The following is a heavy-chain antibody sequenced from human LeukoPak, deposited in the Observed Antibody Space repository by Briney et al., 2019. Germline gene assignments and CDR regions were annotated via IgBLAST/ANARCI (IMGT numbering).Heavy chain of an antibody. V-gene: IGHV4-61*02. CDR2: IYTSGST. CDR1: GGSISSGSYY. J-gene: IGHJ6*03. CDR3: ARDQGLGYSGNYYYYYYMDV. D-gene: IGHD1-26*01. Sequence: SQTLSLTCTVSGGSISSGSYYWSWIRQPAGKGLEWIGRIYTSGSTNYNPSLKSRVTISVDTSKNQFSLKLSSVTAADTAVYYCARDQGLGYSGNYYYYYYMDVWGKGTTVTVSS.